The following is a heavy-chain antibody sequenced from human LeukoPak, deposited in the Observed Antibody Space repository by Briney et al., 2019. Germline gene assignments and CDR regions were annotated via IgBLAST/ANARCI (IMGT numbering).Heavy chain of an antibody. J-gene: IGHJ4*02. D-gene: IGHD1-26*01. CDR2: IYNGGST. CDR1: GFTFSRNY. CDR3: ARAGGAYLRHLDY. Sequence: GGSLRLSCAASGFTFSRNYMSWVRQAPGKGLEWVSIIYNGGSTYYTDSVKGRFTISRDNSKNTLYLQMNTVRAEDTAVYYCARAGGAYLRHLDYWGQGTLVTVSS. V-gene: IGHV3-53*01.